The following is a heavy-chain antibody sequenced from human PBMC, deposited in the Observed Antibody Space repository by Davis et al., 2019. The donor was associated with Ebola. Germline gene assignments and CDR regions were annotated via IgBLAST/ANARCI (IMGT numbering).Heavy chain of an antibody. V-gene: IGHV4-30-4*07. CDR1: GFSLASGPYS. Sequence: MPSETLSLTCGVSGFSLASGPYSWIWLRHPPGKRLEWLGYIFSSGTTYYNPSLESRVAITINTSNNQFSLALMSVTAADTAVYYCIRIRRYDYDWGEARYYFDAWGQEILVTVSS. CDR2: IFSSGTT. J-gene: IGHJ4*02. D-gene: IGHD3-22*01. CDR3: IRIRRYDYDWGEARYYFDA.